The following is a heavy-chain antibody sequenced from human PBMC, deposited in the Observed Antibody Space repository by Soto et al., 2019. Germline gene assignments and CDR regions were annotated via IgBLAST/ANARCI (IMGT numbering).Heavy chain of an antibody. J-gene: IGHJ6*03. V-gene: IGHV3-49*03. Sequence: GGSLRLSCTASGFTFGDYAMSWFRQAPGKGLEWVGFIRSKAYGGTTEYAASVKGRFTISRDDSKSIAYLQMNSLKTEDTAVYYCTRERRGFLEWPHYYYYYMDVWGKGTTVTVSS. CDR3: TRERRGFLEWPHYYYYYMDV. CDR1: GFTFGDYA. D-gene: IGHD3-3*01. CDR2: IRSKAYGGTT.